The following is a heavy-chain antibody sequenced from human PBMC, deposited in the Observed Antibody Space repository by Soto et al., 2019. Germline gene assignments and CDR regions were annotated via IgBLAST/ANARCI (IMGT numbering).Heavy chain of an antibody. V-gene: IGHV3-30-3*02. Sequence: QVRLVESGGGVVQPGTSLRLSCAASGFTFSSYTVHWVRQAPGKGLEWVAVISHDGNNRYYADSVKGRFTISRDNSKNILSLQMNNLRPEDTAVYYCAKNPGRPLWRFCDYWGQGTLVTVTS. CDR3: AKNPGRPLWRFCDY. D-gene: IGHD2-21*01. CDR1: GFTFSSYT. CDR2: ISHDGNNR. J-gene: IGHJ4*02.